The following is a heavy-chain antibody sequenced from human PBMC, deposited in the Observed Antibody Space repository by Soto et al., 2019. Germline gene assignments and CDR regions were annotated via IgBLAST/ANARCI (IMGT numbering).Heavy chain of an antibody. D-gene: IGHD1-1*01. CDR3: ARGRYGDY. Sequence: QVHLVQSGAEVKKPGALVKVSCKASGYTFTSYGITWVRQAPGQGLEWMGCISANNGNTDYAQKLQGRVIVTRDTSTSTAYMELRSLISDDTAVYYGARGRYGDYWGQGALVTVSS. CDR2: ISANNGNT. CDR1: GYTFTSYG. J-gene: IGHJ4*02. V-gene: IGHV1-18*01.